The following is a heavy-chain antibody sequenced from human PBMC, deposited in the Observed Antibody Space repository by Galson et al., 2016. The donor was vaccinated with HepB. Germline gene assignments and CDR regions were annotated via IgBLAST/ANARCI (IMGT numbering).Heavy chain of an antibody. J-gene: IGHJ6*02. CDR3: ARGGLGNYYAYGMDV. CDR2: INGTGTIT. D-gene: IGHD1-26*01. V-gene: IGHV3-23*01. CDR1: GLSFSPYA. Sequence: SLRLSCAASGLSFSPYAVSWVRQAPGKGLEWVSAINGTGTITKYADSVKGRFTISRDNSKNTMYLQVNSLRAEDTAVYYCARGGLGNYYAYGMDVWGHGTTVIVAS.